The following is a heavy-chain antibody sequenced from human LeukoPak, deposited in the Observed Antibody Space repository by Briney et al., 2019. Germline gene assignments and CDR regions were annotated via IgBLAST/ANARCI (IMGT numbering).Heavy chain of an antibody. J-gene: IGHJ4*02. CDR3: ARQPTGWFREYQQYYFDY. CDR1: GGSFSGYY. D-gene: IGHD3-10*01. V-gene: IGHV4-34*01. Sequence: PSETLSLTCAVYGGSFSGYYWSWIRQPPGKGLEWIGEINHSGSTNYNPSLKGRVTISVDTSKNQFSLKLSSVTAADTAVYYCARQPTGWFREYQQYYFDYWGQGTLVTVSS. CDR2: INHSGST.